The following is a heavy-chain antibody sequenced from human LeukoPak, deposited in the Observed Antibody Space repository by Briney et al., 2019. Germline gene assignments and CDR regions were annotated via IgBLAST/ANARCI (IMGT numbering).Heavy chain of an antibody. Sequence: SETLSLTCAVDGGSFSFYYWSWIRQSPGKGLEWIGEINHSGSTNYNPSLMRRVTISADTSKNQFSLKLNSVTAADSGVYYCQAVPGNYFDYWDQGTLVTVSS. CDR1: GGSFSFYY. CDR3: QAVPGNYFDY. D-gene: IGHD6-19*01. V-gene: IGHV4-34*01. CDR2: INHSGST. J-gene: IGHJ4*02.